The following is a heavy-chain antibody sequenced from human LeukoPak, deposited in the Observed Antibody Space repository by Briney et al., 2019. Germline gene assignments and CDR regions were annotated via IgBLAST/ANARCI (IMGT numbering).Heavy chain of an antibody. CDR2: IYYSGST. J-gene: IGHJ3*02. Sequence: SETLSLTCTVSGGSISPYYWSWIRQPPGKGLEYIGYIYYSGSTNYNPSLKSRVTISVDTSKDQFSLKLSSVTAADTAVYYCARLIHDAFDIWGQGTMVTVSS. CDR1: GGSISPYY. V-gene: IGHV4-59*01. CDR3: ARLIHDAFDI.